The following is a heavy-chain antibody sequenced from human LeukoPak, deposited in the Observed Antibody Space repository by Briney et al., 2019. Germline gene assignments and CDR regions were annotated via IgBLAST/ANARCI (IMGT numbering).Heavy chain of an antibody. CDR2: ISWNSGSI. V-gene: IGHV3-9*01. J-gene: IGHJ4*02. D-gene: IGHD3-10*01. CDR1: GFTFDDYA. Sequence: GRSLRLSCAASGFTFDDYAMHWVRQAPGKGLEWVSGISWNSGSIGYADSVKGRFTISRDNAKNSLYLQMNSLRAEDTAVYYCARDLPRLVRGVMGYWGQGTLVTVSS. CDR3: ARDLPRLVRGVMGY.